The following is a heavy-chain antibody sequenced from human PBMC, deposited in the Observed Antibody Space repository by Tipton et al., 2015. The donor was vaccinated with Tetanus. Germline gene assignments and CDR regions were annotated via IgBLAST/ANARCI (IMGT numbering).Heavy chain of an antibody. D-gene: IGHD3-3*01. V-gene: IGHV4-59*01. CDR1: GASISPYY. CDR2: IYYSGDT. J-gene: IGHJ5*02. Sequence: TLSLTCAVSGASISPYYWNWIRQPPGKGLEWLGNIYYSGDTDYNPSLQSRATISLDTAKNHFSLRLNSVTAADTAVYYCARSHVFRLTLFGEEIPRSGRFDPWGQGTLVTVSS. CDR3: ARSHVFRLTLFGEEIPRSGRFDP.